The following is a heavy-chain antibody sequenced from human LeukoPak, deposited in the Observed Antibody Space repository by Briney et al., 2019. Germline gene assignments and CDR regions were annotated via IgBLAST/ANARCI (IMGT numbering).Heavy chain of an antibody. CDR3: ARDRESSSKGHFDY. D-gene: IGHD2-15*01. V-gene: IGHV3-30*03. CDR2: ISYDGSNK. J-gene: IGHJ4*02. Sequence: QPGRSLRLSCAASGFTFSSYGMHWVRQAPGKGLEWVAVISYDGSNKYYADSAKGRFTISRDNSKNTLFPQMNSLRAEDTAVYYCARDRESSSKGHFDYWGQGTLVTVSS. CDR1: GFTFSSYG.